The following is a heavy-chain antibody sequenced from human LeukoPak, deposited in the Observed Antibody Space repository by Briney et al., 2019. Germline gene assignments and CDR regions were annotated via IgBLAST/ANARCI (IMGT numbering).Heavy chain of an antibody. CDR1: GFTFSSYA. J-gene: IGHJ4*02. D-gene: IGHD1-26*01. CDR3: ARVGEEWQLSGSYDY. CDR2: ISYDGSNK. Sequence: GGSLRLSCAASGFTFSSYAMHWVRQAPGKGLEWVAVISYDGSNKYYADYVKGRFTISRDNSKNTLYLEMNSLRAEDTAVYYCARVGEEWQLSGSYDYWGQGTLVTVSS. V-gene: IGHV3-30*04.